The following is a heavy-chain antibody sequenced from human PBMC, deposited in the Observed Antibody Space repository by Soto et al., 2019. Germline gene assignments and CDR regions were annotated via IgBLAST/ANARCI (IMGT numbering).Heavy chain of an antibody. CDR2: ITDSSDAV. V-gene: IGHV3-48*02. CDR3: ARDFGHGYYLDY. Sequence: PGGSLRLSCVASGFSFSNYSMNWVGQSPGKGLEWVSYITDSSDAVQYADSVRGRFTIARGNAESSLYLQKYSLRDEDTAVYFCARDFGHGYYLDYWGRGTLVTVSS. D-gene: IGHD3-3*01. J-gene: IGHJ4*02. CDR1: GFSFSNYS.